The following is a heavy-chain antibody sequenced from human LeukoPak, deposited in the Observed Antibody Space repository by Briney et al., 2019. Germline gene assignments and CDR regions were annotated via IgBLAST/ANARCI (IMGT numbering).Heavy chain of an antibody. J-gene: IGHJ6*02. Sequence: GGSLRLSCAASRFTFNNYGMHWVRQAPGKGLERVAIIWYDGSNKYYADSVKGRFTISRDKSKNTLYLQMNSLRAEDTAVYYCARDVEGGYPYYYYGMDVWGQGTTVTVSS. CDR2: IWYDGSNK. V-gene: IGHV3-33*01. CDR3: ARDVEGGYPYYYYGMDV. D-gene: IGHD5-12*01. CDR1: RFTFNNYG.